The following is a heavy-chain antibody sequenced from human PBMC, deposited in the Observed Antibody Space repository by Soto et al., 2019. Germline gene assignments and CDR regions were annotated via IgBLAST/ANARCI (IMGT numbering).Heavy chain of an antibody. CDR3: ARAITIFGVALDWFDP. CDR1: GYTFTSYG. J-gene: IGHJ5*02. Sequence: ASVKVSCKASGYTFTSYGISWVRQAPGQGLEWMGWISAYNGNTNYAQKLQGRVTMTTDTSTSTAYMELKSLRSDDTAVYYCARAITIFGVALDWFDPWGQGTLVTVS. V-gene: IGHV1-18*01. CDR2: ISAYNGNT. D-gene: IGHD3-3*01.